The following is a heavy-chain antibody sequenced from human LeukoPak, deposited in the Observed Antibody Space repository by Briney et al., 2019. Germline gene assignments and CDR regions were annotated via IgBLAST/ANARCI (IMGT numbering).Heavy chain of an antibody. CDR1: GFTFSTYW. CDR3: ARTFWSDDGAFDI. V-gene: IGHV3-74*01. J-gene: IGHJ3*02. Sequence: GGSLRLSCAASGFTFSTYWMHWVRQAPGKGLVWVSRITSDGSITWYADSVKGRFTISRDNAKNTLYLQMNSLRAEDTAVYYCARTFWSDDGAFDIWGQGTMVTVSS. CDR2: ITSDGSIT. D-gene: IGHD3-3*01.